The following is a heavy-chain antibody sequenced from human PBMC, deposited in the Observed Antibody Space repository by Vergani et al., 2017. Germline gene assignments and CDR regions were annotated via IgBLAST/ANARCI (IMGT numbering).Heavy chain of an antibody. V-gene: IGHV3-30*18. CDR2: ITYDGSNK. CDR3: AKDRSGWYSFFDY. D-gene: IGHD6-19*01. J-gene: IGHJ4*02. CDR1: GFSVSSNY. Sequence: VQLLESGGGLVQPGGSLRLSCAASGFSVSSNYMTWVRQAPGKGLEWVAVITYDGSNKYYADSVKGRFTISRDNSKNTLYLQMNSMRAEDTALYYCAKDRSGWYSFFDYWGQGTLVTVSS.